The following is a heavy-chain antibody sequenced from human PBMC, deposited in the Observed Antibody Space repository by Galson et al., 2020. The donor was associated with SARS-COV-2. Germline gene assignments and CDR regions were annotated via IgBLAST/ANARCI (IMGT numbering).Heavy chain of an antibody. CDR1: GFTFSSYW. CDR2: IKQDGREK. Sequence: GGSMRLSCAASGFTFSSYWMSWVRQAPGKGLEWVANIKQDGREKYYVNSVKGRFTISRDNAKNSLYLQMNSLRAEDTAVYYCARDLDDFWSGRAFDIWGQVTMVTVSS. V-gene: IGHV3-7*03. D-gene: IGHD3-3*01. CDR3: ARDLDDFWSGRAFDI. J-gene: IGHJ3*02.